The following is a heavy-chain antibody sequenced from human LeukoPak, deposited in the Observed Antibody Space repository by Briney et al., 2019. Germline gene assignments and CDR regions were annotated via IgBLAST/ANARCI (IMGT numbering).Heavy chain of an antibody. D-gene: IGHD6-19*01. CDR3: ATLSVAGN. CDR1: GFTFSSYA. CDR2: ISGSGGST. V-gene: IGHV3-23*01. Sequence: AGGSLRLSCAASGFTFSSYAMSWVRQAPGKGLEWVSAISGSGGSTYYADSVKGRFTISRDNAKNSLHLQMNSLRAEDTAVYYCATLSVAGNWGQGTLVTVSS. J-gene: IGHJ4*02.